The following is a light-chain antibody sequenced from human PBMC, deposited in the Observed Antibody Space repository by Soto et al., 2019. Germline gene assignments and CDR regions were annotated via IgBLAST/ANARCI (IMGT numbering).Light chain of an antibody. CDR1: SSDVGGYNY. CDR2: EVS. CDR3: NSYAGSNNV. V-gene: IGLV2-8*01. J-gene: IGLJ1*01. Sequence: QSVLTQPPSASGSPGQSVTISCTGTSSDVGGYNYVSWYQQHPGKAPKLMIYEVSQRPSGVPDRFSGSKSGNTAPLTVSGLQAEDEADYYCNSYAGSNNVFGTGTKVTVL.